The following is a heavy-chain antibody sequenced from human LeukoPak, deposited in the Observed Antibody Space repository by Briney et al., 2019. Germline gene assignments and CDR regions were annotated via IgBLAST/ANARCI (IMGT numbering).Heavy chain of an antibody. CDR2: ISGSGGST. CDR1: GFTFSSYA. D-gene: IGHD2-2*01. Sequence: GGSLRLSCAASGFTFSSYAMSWVRQAPGKGLEWVSAISGSGGSTYYADSVKGRFTISRDNSKNTLYLQMNSLRAEDTAVYYCAKDRERGLGYCSSTSCPNAFDIWGQGTMVTVSS. CDR3: AKDRERGLGYCSSTSCPNAFDI. V-gene: IGHV3-23*01. J-gene: IGHJ3*02.